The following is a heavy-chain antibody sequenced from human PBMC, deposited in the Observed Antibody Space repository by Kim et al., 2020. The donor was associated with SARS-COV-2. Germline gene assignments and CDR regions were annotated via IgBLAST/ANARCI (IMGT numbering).Heavy chain of an antibody. J-gene: IGHJ4*02. D-gene: IGHD3-9*01. V-gene: IGHV4-39*01. Sequence: SRVTISVDSSKNQFSLRLSSVTAADTAVYYCARHTLNYDILTGYYRPFDYWGQGTLVTVSS. CDR3: ARHTLNYDILTGYYRPFDY.